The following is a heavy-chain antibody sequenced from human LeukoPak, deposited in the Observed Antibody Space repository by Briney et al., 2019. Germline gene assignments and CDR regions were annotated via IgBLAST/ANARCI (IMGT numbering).Heavy chain of an antibody. D-gene: IGHD3-10*01. CDR3: ARQDGLWVGDLGGWFDF. CDR2: ISTTWSS. CDR1: GTSISRHY. V-gene: IGHV4-59*08. J-gene: IGHJ5*01. Sequence: SETLSLTRTVSGTSISRHYWIWRRQSAGLGLELLGYISTTWSSNYNPSLEGPVPMSEDTSQNHLSLTLSSVTAADTAVYFCARQDGLWVGDLGGWFDFWGQGIQVTVSS.